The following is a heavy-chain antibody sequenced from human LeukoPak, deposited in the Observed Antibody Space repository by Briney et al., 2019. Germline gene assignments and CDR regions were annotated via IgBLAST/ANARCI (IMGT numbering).Heavy chain of an antibody. CDR1: EGTFINSA. Sequence: SVKVSCKASEGTFINSAISWVRQAPGQGLEWMGGIIPILGTSTYAQRLQGRVTITADKSTSTAFMQLTSLRSEDTAIYYCARGAIFGVVPTYFSSSMDVWGKGTTVTVSS. J-gene: IGHJ6*03. CDR2: IIPILGTS. CDR3: ARGAIFGVVPTYFSSSMDV. D-gene: IGHD3-3*01. V-gene: IGHV1-69*06.